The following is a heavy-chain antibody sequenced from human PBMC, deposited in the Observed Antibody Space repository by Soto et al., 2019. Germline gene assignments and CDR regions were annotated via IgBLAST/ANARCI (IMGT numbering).Heavy chain of an antibody. V-gene: IGHV1-3*05. Sequence: QVQLVQSGAEEKKPGASVKVSCKASGYTFRSYARDWVRQAPGQRSEWMGRINAGNGNTKYSQKFQGRVTITRDTSAGTVYLGRSSLSYAATAVYDCERGGPRIDYWGQGTLVTVSS. CDR3: ERGGPRIDY. CDR2: INAGNGNT. J-gene: IGHJ4*02. CDR1: GYTFRSYA. D-gene: IGHD3-10*01.